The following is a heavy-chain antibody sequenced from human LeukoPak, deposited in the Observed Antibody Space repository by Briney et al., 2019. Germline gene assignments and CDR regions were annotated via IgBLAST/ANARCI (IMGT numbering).Heavy chain of an antibody. V-gene: IGHV4-4*07. J-gene: IGHJ6*03. CDR3: ARGDCSSTICYSPMDV. D-gene: IGHD2-2*01. CDR2: IYTSGNT. Sequence: SETLSLTCAVSGDSISNYYWSWIRQPPGKGLEWIGRIYTSGNTNYNPSLKSRVTMSVDTSKNQFSLKVSSVTAADTAVYYCARGDCSSTICYSPMDVWGKGTTVTVSS. CDR1: GDSISNYY.